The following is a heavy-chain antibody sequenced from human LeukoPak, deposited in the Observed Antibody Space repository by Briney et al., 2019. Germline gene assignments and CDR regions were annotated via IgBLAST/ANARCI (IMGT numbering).Heavy chain of an antibody. J-gene: IGHJ6*02. CDR3: AKDTPLFYHYYGIDV. CDR2: ISGDGTIT. Sequence: GGSLRLSCAASGLNLAAYAMHWVRQAPGKGLEWVSLISGDGTITYYADSVKGRFTISRDNSKNSLFLEMNSLRSEDTALYYCAKDTPLFYHYYGIDVWGQGTTVTVSS. CDR1: GLNLAAYA. V-gene: IGHV3-43*02.